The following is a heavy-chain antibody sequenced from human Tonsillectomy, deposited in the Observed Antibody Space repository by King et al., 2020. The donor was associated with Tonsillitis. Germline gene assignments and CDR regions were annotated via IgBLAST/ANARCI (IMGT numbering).Heavy chain of an antibody. CDR1: SGSISSSDYY. D-gene: IGHD3-10*01. CDR3: SAERFGESSGGFDS. Sequence: VQLQESGPGLVKPSQTLSLTCTVSSGSISSSDYYWTWIRQTPGKGLEWIGYISYSGSTYYNPSLKSRVTISIDTSKNQFSLKLRSVTAADTALYYCSAERFGESSGGFDSWGQGTLVTVSS. J-gene: IGHJ4*02. CDR2: ISYSGST. V-gene: IGHV4-30-4*01.